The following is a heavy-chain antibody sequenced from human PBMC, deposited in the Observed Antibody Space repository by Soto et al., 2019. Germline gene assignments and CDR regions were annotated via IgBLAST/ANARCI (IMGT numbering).Heavy chain of an antibody. CDR3: ARDRAVTRHHFHS. Sequence: QVQLQESGPGLVKPSQNLSLTCTVSGGSISSSNYYWTWIRQHPGKGLEWIGYIYSSGSTYYNPSLKTQATISVDTSKDPFSLSLVSVSAADTAVYYGARDRAVTRHHFHSWGRGTLVTISS. V-gene: IGHV4-31*01. J-gene: IGHJ4*02. D-gene: IGHD4-17*01. CDR1: GGSISSSNYY. CDR2: IYSSGST.